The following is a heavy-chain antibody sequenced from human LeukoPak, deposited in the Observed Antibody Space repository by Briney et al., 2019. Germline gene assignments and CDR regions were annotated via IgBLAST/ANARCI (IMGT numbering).Heavy chain of an antibody. D-gene: IGHD6-6*01. CDR1: GGSIRSSSYY. CDR3: ARPEYHSYYFEY. J-gene: IGHJ4*02. Sequence: SETLSLTCTVSGGSIRSSSYYWGWIRQPPGKGLEWVGHVYYSGSLYYNPSLEGRVTLSVDTSKNQFSLKLTSVTAADTAVYYCARPEYHSYYFEYWGQGTLVTVSS. V-gene: IGHV4-39*01. CDR2: VYYSGSL.